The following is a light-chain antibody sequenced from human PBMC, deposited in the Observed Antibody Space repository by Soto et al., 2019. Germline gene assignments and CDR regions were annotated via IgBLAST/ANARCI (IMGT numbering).Light chain of an antibody. Sequence: QSALTQPASVSGSPGQSITISCTGTTSDVGGYNFVSWYQLHPGKAPKLMIFDVSNRPSGVSNRFSGSKSGNTASLTISGLQAEDEADYYCSSYASSSNGVFGTGTKLTVL. CDR3: SSYASSSNGV. CDR1: TSDVGGYNF. J-gene: IGLJ1*01. V-gene: IGLV2-14*01. CDR2: DVS.